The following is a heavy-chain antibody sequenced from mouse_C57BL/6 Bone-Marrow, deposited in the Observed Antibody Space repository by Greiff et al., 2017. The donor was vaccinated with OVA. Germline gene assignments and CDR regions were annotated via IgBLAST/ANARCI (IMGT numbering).Heavy chain of an antibody. CDR1: GYSITSGYF. CDR3: ASLLRSFDY. CDR2: ISYDGST. V-gene: IGHV3-6*01. Sequence: VQLQQSGPGLVKPSQSLSLTCSVTGYSITSGYFWNWIRQFPGNKLEWMGYISYDGSTNYNPSLKNRISITRDTSKNQFFLKLNSVTTEDTATYYCASLLRSFDYWGQGTTLTVSS. J-gene: IGHJ2*01. D-gene: IGHD1-1*01.